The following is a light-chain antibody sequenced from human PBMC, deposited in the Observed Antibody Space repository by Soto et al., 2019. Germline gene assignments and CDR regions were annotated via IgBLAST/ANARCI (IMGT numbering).Light chain of an antibody. CDR3: AAWDDSLSGRDVV. Sequence: QSVLTQPPSASGTPGQRVTICCSGSSSNIGSNYVYWYQQLPGTAPKLLIYRNNQRPSGVPDRFSGSKSGTSASLAISGLRSEDEADYYCAAWDDSLSGRDVVFGGGTKVTVL. V-gene: IGLV1-47*01. J-gene: IGLJ2*01. CDR2: RNN. CDR1: SSNIGSNY.